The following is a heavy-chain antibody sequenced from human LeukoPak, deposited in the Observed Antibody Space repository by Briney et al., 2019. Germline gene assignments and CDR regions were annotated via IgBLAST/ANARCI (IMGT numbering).Heavy chain of an antibody. CDR1: GFTFSSYS. Sequence: GGSLRLSCAASGFTFSSYSMNWVRQAPGKGLEWVSHISSSSSTIYYADSVKGRFTISRDNAKNSLYLQMNSLRAEDTAVYYCARNPMYSSSWYFDYWGQGTLVTVSS. CDR3: ARNPMYSSSWYFDY. J-gene: IGHJ4*02. D-gene: IGHD6-13*01. CDR2: ISSSSSTI. V-gene: IGHV3-48*01.